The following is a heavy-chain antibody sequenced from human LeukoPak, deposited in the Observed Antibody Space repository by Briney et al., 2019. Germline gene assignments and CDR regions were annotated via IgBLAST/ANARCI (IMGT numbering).Heavy chain of an antibody. CDR3: AGQYQLLFKESSWFDP. V-gene: IGHV4-30-4*08. Sequence: PSQTLCLTCTVSGGSLSSGDYYWSWIRQPPGKGLEWVGYIYYSGSTYYNPSLKSRVTLSVDTSKNQFSLKLSSVTAADTAVYYCAGQYQLLFKESSWFDPWGQGTLVTVSS. J-gene: IGHJ5*02. CDR2: IYYSGST. D-gene: IGHD2-2*01. CDR1: GGSLSSGDYY.